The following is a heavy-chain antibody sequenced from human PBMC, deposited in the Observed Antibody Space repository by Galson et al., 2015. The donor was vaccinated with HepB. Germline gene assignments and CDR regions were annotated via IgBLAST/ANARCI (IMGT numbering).Heavy chain of an antibody. J-gene: IGHJ4*02. CDR3: AREARSSGTTDLDY. Sequence: SVKVSCKASGYTFTSYDINWVRQATGQGLEWMGWMNPNSGNTGYAQKFQGRVTMTRNTSISTAYMELSSLRSEDTAVYYCAREARSSGTTDLDYWGQGTLVTVSS. CDR2: MNPNSGNT. V-gene: IGHV1-8*01. D-gene: IGHD1-7*01. CDR1: GYTFTSYD.